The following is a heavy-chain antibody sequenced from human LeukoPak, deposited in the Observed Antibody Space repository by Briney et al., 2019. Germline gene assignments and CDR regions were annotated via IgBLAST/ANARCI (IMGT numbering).Heavy chain of an antibody. V-gene: IGHV3-30*04. D-gene: IGHD6-19*01. CDR3: ARARSGWYLGQFDY. J-gene: IGHJ4*02. CDR2: ISYDGSNK. CDR1: GFTFSSYA. Sequence: GGSLRLSCAASGFTFSSYAMHWVRQAPGKGLEWVAVISYDGSNKYYADSVKGRFTISRDNSKNTLYLQMNSLRAEDTAVYYCARARSGWYLGQFDYWGQGTLVPVSS.